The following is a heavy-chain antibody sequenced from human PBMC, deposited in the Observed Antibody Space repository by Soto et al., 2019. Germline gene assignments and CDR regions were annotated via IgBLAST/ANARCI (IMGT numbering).Heavy chain of an antibody. D-gene: IGHD3-22*01. V-gene: IGHV3-15*01. CDR2: IKSKTDGGTT. J-gene: IGHJ4*02. CDR1: GFTFSNAW. Sequence: PGGSLRLSCAASGFTFSNAWMSWVRQAPGKGLEWVGRIKSKTDGGTTDYAAPVKGRLTISRDDSKNTLYLQMNSLKTEDTAVYYCTGETGPDTYYYDSSGYLHFDYWGQGTLVTVSS. CDR3: TGETGPDTYYYDSSGYLHFDY.